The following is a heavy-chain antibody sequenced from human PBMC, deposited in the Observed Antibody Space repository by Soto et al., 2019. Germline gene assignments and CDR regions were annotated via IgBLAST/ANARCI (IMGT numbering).Heavy chain of an antibody. Sequence: PSETLSLTCTVSGGSISSYYWSWIRQPPGKGLEWIGYIYYSGSTNYNPSLKSRVTISVDTSKNQFSLKLSSVTAADTAVYYCASSYIGIAAADHSFDYWGQGTLVTVSS. CDR1: GGSISSYY. V-gene: IGHV4-59*01. D-gene: IGHD6-13*01. CDR3: ASSYIGIAAADHSFDY. CDR2: IYYSGST. J-gene: IGHJ4*02.